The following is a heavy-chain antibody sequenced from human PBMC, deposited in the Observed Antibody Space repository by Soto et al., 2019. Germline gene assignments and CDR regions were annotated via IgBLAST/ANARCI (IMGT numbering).Heavy chain of an antibody. D-gene: IGHD3-3*01. J-gene: IGHJ6*03. Sequence: ASVTVSCQASGYTFTSYDINWVRQATGQGLEWMGWMNPNSGNTGYAQKFQGRVTMTRNTSISTAYMELSSLRSEDTAVYYCARGDDFWSGYYPYYYMDVWGKGTTVTVSS. CDR2: MNPNSGNT. CDR1: GYTFTSYD. CDR3: ARGDDFWSGYYPYYYMDV. V-gene: IGHV1-8*01.